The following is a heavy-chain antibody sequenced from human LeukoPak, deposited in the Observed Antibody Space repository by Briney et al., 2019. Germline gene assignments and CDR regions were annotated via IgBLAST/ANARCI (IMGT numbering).Heavy chain of an antibody. J-gene: IGHJ4*02. CDR1: GGSISSYY. Sequence: SETLSLTCTVSGGSISSYYWSWIRQPPGKGLEWIGYIYYSGSTNYNPSLKSRVTISVDTSKNQFSLKLSSVTAADTAVYYCARQRGYSYGYDYWGQGTLVTVSS. V-gene: IGHV4-59*08. D-gene: IGHD5-18*01. CDR3: ARQRGYSYGYDY. CDR2: IYYSGST.